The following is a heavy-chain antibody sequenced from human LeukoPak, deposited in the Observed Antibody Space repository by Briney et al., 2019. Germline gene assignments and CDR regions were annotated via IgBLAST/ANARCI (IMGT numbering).Heavy chain of an antibody. CDR3: ARDVGTSGWYTFYY. Sequence: SQTLSLTCAISGDTVSIINGAWDCVRQSPSSGLGWLVRGFYRSKWYYDHAVSIQGRITINPDTSKNQFSLLLHSVTPEDTAVYYCARDVGTSGWYTFYYWGQGTLVTVSS. V-gene: IGHV6-1*01. J-gene: IGHJ4*02. D-gene: IGHD6-19*01. CDR2: GFYRSKWYY. CDR1: GDTVSIINGA.